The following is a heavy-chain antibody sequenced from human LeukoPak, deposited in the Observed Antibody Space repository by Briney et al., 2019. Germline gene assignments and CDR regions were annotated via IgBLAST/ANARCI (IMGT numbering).Heavy chain of an antibody. CDR1: GGSIKNYY. CDR3: ARGGAAAGTDFQH. V-gene: IGHV4-59*08. CDR2: IYYSGNT. D-gene: IGHD6-13*01. Sequence: PSETLSLTCGVSGGSIKNYYWSWIRQPPGKGLEWIGHIYYSGNTSYSPSPKSRVTISVDTSRNQFSLKLSSVTAADTAVYYCARGGAAAGTDFQHWGQGTLVTVSS. J-gene: IGHJ1*01.